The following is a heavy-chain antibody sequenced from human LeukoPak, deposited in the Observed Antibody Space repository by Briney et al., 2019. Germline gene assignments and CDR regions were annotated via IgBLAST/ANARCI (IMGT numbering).Heavy chain of an antibody. V-gene: IGHV4-34*01. J-gene: IGHJ4*02. CDR3: ARGSYEIPYYFDY. D-gene: IGHD2-21*01. CDR1: GGSISSYY. Sequence: SETLSLTCTVSGGSISSYYWSWIRQPPGKGLEWIGEINHSGSTNYNPSLKSRVTISVDTSKNQFSLKLSSVTAADTAVYYCARGSYEIPYYFDYWGQGTLVTVSS. CDR2: INHSGST.